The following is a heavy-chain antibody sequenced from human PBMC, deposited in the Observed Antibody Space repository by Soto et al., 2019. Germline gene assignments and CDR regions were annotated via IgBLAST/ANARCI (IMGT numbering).Heavy chain of an antibody. V-gene: IGHV3-21*04. Sequence: EVQLVESGGGLVKPGGSLRLSCAASGFTFSVYNMNWVRQAPGKGLEWVSSISSSSKYIYYADSVKGRFTISRDNAKNSLYLQRNSLRAEDTAVYSCARAVASAGTPYYYGMDVWGQGTTVTVSS. J-gene: IGHJ6*02. CDR2: ISSSSKYI. CDR1: GFTFSVYN. CDR3: ARAVASAGTPYYYGMDV. D-gene: IGHD6-13*01.